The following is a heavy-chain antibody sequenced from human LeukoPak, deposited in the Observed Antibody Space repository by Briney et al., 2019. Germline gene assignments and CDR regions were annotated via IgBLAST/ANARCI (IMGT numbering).Heavy chain of an antibody. Sequence: SETLSLTCTVSGGSISSYYWSWIRQPPGKGLEWIGYIYTSGSTNYNPSLKGRVTISVDTSKNQFSLKLSSVTAADTAVYYCARQAIVVVPAADTLYYYYYYMDVWGKGTTVTVSS. D-gene: IGHD2-2*01. CDR3: ARQAIVVVPAADTLYYYYYYMDV. V-gene: IGHV4-4*09. CDR1: GGSISSYY. J-gene: IGHJ6*03. CDR2: IYTSGST.